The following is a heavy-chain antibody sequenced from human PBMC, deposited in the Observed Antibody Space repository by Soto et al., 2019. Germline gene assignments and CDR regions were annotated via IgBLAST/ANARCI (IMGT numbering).Heavy chain of an antibody. CDR3: AKENYDSSLRPHSFDY. Sequence: PSETLSLTCAVYCGSFSGYYWSWIRQPPGKGLEWIGEINHSGSTNYNPSLKSRVTISVDTSKNQFSLKLSSVTAADTAVYYCAKENYDSSLRPHSFDYWGQGTLVTVSS. CDR1: CGSFSGYY. CDR2: INHSGST. D-gene: IGHD3-22*01. J-gene: IGHJ4*02. V-gene: IGHV4-34*01.